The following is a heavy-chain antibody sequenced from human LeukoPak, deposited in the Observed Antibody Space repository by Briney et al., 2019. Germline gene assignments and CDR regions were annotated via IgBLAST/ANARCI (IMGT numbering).Heavy chain of an antibody. CDR2: ISYDGSNK. V-gene: IGHV3-30-3*01. CDR1: GFTFSSYA. Sequence: GGSLRLSCAASGFTFSSYAMHWVRQAPGKGLEWVAVISYDGSNKYYADSVKGRFTISRDNSKNTLYLQMNSLRAEDTAVYYCARDRGGSYFDYWGQGTLVTVSA. D-gene: IGHD1-26*01. CDR3: ARDRGGSYFDY. J-gene: IGHJ4*02.